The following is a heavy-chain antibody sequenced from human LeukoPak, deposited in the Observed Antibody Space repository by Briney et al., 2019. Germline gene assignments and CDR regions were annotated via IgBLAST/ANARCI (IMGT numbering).Heavy chain of an antibody. D-gene: IGHD6-13*01. J-gene: IGHJ4*02. CDR1: GFTFGSYA. Sequence: GGSLRLSCAASGFTFGSYAMHWVRQAPGKGLEWVAVISYDGSNKYYADSVKGRFTISRDNSKNTLYLQMNSLRAEDTAVYYCARGGAAACFDYWGQGTLVTVSS. CDR3: ARGGAAACFDY. V-gene: IGHV3-30*01. CDR2: ISYDGSNK.